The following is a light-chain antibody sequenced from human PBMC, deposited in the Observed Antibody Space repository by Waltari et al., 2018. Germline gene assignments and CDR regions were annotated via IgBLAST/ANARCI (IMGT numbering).Light chain of an antibody. CDR2: DVS. CDR1: HSVVNY. V-gene: IGKV3-11*01. J-gene: IGKJ4*01. CDR3: QQRNKWPVT. Sequence: DIMLTQSLATLSLSPGERATLSGRPSHSVVNYLACYQQKHGQAPRLLIDDVSNGATDIPARFSGSGFATDFPLTISELKPEDIAVYYCQQRNKWPVTFGGGTKVEIK.